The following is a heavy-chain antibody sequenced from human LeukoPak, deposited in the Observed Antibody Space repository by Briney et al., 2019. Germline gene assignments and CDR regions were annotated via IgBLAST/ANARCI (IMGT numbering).Heavy chain of an antibody. J-gene: IGHJ6*02. D-gene: IGHD4-17*01. Sequence: SETLSLTCTVSGGSISSSSFYWSWIRQPPGKGLEWIGSMYYNGNTYYNLSLKSRVIISVDTSKNQYSLKLSSVTAADTAVYYCPLTPVSATYYYGLDVWGQGTTVTVSS. V-gene: IGHV4-39*01. CDR2: MYYNGNT. CDR3: PLTPVSATYYYGLDV. CDR1: GGSISSSSFY.